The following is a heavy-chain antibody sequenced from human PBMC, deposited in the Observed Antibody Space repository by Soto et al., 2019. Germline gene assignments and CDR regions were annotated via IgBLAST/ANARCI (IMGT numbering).Heavy chain of an antibody. CDR1: GFTVIRYW. D-gene: IGHD6-19*01. Sequence: GALRLSCAACGFTVIRYWRHWVRQAPGKGLVWVSRINSDGSSTSYADSVKGRFTISRDNAKNTLYLQMNSLRAEDTAVYYCASSSGWAGDAFDIWGQGTMVTVSS. J-gene: IGHJ3*02. CDR2: INSDGSST. V-gene: IGHV3-74*01. CDR3: ASSSGWAGDAFDI.